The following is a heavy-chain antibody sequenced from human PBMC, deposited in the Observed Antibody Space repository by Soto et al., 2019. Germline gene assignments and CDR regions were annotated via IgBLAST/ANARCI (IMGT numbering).Heavy chain of an antibody. J-gene: IGHJ5*02. CDR1: GGTFSSYA. CDR3: ARGIEMARIGRFDP. CDR2: IIPIFGTA. V-gene: IGHV1-69*13. Sequence: SVKVSCKASGGTFSSYAISWVRQAPGQGLEWMGGIIPIFGTANYAQKFQGRITITADESTSTAYMELSSLRSEDTAVYYCARGIEMARIGRFDPWGQGTLVTVSS. D-gene: IGHD5-12*01.